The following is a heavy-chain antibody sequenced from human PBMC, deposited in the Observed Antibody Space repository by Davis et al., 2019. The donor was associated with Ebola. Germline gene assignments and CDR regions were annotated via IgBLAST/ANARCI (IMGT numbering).Heavy chain of an antibody. V-gene: IGHV1-2*04. J-gene: IGHJ2*01. D-gene: IGHD2-15*01. CDR3: ARGVVVSPWYFDL. Sequence: SVTVSRMASGYTFTAYYIHWVRQAPGQGLEWMGWINTNNGDTSYPQKFQGWVTMARDTSITTAYMELNRLTSDDTAVYYCARGVVVSPWYFDLWGRGTLVTVSS. CDR2: INTNNGDT. CDR1: GYTFTAYY.